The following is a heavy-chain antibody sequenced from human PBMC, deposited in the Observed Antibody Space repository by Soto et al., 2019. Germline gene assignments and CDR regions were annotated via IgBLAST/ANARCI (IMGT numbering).Heavy chain of an antibody. V-gene: IGHV3-23*01. CDR2: ISGSGGST. D-gene: IGHD5-18*01. CDR1: GFTFSSYA. J-gene: IGHJ4*02. Sequence: EVQLLESGGGLVQPGGSLRLSCAASGFTFSSYAMSWVRQAPGKGLEWVSAISGSGGSTYYADSVKGRLTISRDNSKNTLYLQMNSLRAEDTAVYYCATPPPLRGYSYGQTGPFDYWGQGTLVTVSS. CDR3: ATPPPLRGYSYGQTGPFDY.